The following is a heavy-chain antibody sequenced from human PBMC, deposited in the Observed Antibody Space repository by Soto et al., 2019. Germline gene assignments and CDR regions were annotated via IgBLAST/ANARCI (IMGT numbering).Heavy chain of an antibody. D-gene: IGHD5-18*01. J-gene: IGHJ5*02. Sequence: GGSLRLSCAASGFTFSSYAMHWVRQAPGKGLEWVAVISYDGSNKYYADSVKGRFTISRDNSKNTLYLQMNSLRAEDTAVYYCARDPAPGSYGSNWFDPWGQGTLVTVSS. CDR3: ARDPAPGSYGSNWFDP. CDR2: ISYDGSNK. V-gene: IGHV3-30-3*01. CDR1: GFTFSSYA.